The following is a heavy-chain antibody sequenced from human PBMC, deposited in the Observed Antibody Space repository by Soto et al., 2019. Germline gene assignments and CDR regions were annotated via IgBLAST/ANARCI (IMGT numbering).Heavy chain of an antibody. CDR1: GYSFTSYW. D-gene: IGHD6-13*01. J-gene: IGHJ6*02. CDR2: IYPGDSDT. Sequence: GESLKISCKGSGYSFTSYWIGWVRQMPGKGLEWMGIIYPGDSDTRYSPSFQGQVTISADKSISTAYLQWSSLKASDTAMYYCARARSRGWIAAAAYYGMDVWGQGTIVTVSS. CDR3: ARARSRGWIAAAAYYGMDV. V-gene: IGHV5-51*01.